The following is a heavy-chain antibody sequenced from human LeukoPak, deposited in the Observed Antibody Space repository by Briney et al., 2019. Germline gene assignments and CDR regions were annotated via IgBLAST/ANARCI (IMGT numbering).Heavy chain of an antibody. J-gene: IGHJ5*02. V-gene: IGHV4-59*01. CDR2: IYYSGST. CDR1: GGSISSYY. Sequence: PSETLSLTCTVPGGSISSYYWSWIRQPPGKGLEWIGYIYYSGSTNYNPSLKSRVTMSVDTSKNQFSLKLSSVTAADTAVYYCARGPIKNWFDPWGQGTLVTVSS. CDR3: ARGPIKNWFDP.